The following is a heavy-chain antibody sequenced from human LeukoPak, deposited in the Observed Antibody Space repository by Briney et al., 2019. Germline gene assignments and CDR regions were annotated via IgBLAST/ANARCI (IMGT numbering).Heavy chain of an antibody. CDR1: GFTFSTYW. D-gene: IGHD6-13*01. J-gene: IGHJ4*02. V-gene: IGHV3-74*01. CDR3: ATYSSSWMDFDY. Sequence: GGSLRLSCAASGFTFSTYWMHWVRQAPGKGLVWVSRINSDGSSTYYADSVKGRFTISRDNSKNTLYLQMNSLRAEDTAVYYCATYSSSWMDFDYWGQGTLVTVSS. CDR2: INSDGSST.